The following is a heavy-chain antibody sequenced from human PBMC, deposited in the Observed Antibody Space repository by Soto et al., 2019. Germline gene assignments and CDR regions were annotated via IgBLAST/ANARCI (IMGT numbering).Heavy chain of an antibody. CDR1: GFTFDDYT. Sequence: HPGGSLRLSCVASGFTFDDYTIHWVRQVPGKGLEWVSLISWNGLSKYYADSVRGRFTISRDNNESSVHLQMNSLRTEDTALYHCVKEINELRPTYDAFDIWGQGTMVTVSS. V-gene: IGHV3-43*01. J-gene: IGHJ3*02. CDR3: VKEINELRPTYDAFDI. D-gene: IGHD3-10*01. CDR2: ISWNGLSK.